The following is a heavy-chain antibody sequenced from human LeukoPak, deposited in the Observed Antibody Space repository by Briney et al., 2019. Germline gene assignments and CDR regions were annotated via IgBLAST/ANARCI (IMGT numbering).Heavy chain of an antibody. CDR2: IIPIFGTA. Sequence: GASVKVSCKASGGTFSSYAISWVRQAPGQGLEWMGGIIPIFGTADYAQKFQGRVTITADESTSTAYMELSSLRSEDTAVCYCALGFLEWFSRAYYYGMDVWGQGTTVTVSS. J-gene: IGHJ6*02. CDR3: ALGFLEWFSRAYYYGMDV. CDR1: GGTFSSYA. D-gene: IGHD3-3*01. V-gene: IGHV1-69*13.